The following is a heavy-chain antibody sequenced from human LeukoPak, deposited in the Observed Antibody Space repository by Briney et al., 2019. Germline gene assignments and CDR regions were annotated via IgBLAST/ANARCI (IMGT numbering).Heavy chain of an antibody. CDR3: ARGRTPAAAITN. CDR2: INHSGST. J-gene: IGHJ4*02. D-gene: IGHD2-2*01. Sequence: SETLSLTCAVYGESFSGYYWSWIRQPPGKGLEWIGEINHSGSTNYNPSLKSRVTISVDTSKNQFSLKLSSVTAADTAVYYCARGRTPAAAITNWGQGTLVTVSS. V-gene: IGHV4-34*01. CDR1: GESFSGYY.